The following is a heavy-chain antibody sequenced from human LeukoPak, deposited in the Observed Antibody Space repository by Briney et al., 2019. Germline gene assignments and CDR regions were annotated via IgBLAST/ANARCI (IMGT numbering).Heavy chain of an antibody. V-gene: IGHV3-7*03. Sequence: GGSLRLSCAASRFTLSTYWMSWVRQAPGKGLEWVAHIKQDGSQEYYVDSVKGRFTISRDNAMNSLYLQMDSLRVEDTAIYYCARSVPYGTTWYGRSDCWGQGTQVTVSS. CDR2: IKQDGSQE. CDR1: RFTLSTYW. J-gene: IGHJ4*02. D-gene: IGHD6-13*01. CDR3: ARSVPYGTTWYGRSDC.